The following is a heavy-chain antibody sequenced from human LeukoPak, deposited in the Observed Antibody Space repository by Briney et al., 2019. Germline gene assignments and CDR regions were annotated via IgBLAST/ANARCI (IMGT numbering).Heavy chain of an antibody. CDR3: ARDPPQDTNWFDP. D-gene: IGHD5-18*01. V-gene: IGHV4-34*01. Sequence: SETLSLTCAVYGGSFSGYYWSWIRQPPGKGLEWIGEINHSGSTNYNPSLKSRVTISVDTSKNQFSLKLSSVTAADTAVYYCARDPPQDTNWFDPWGQGTLVTVSS. CDR1: GGSFSGYY. CDR2: INHSGST. J-gene: IGHJ5*02.